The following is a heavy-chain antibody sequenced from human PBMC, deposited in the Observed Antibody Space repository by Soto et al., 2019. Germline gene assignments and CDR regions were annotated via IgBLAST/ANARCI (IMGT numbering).Heavy chain of an antibody. D-gene: IGHD6-13*01. CDR1: GYTFTSYY. Sequence: ASVKVSCKASGYTFTSYYMHWVRQAPGQGLEWMGIINPSGGSTSYAQKFQGRVTMTRDTSTSTVYMELSSLRSEDTAVYYCAREYHFLPYSSSWKIDYFDYWGQGTLVTVSS. CDR2: INPSGGST. V-gene: IGHV1-46*01. J-gene: IGHJ4*02. CDR3: AREYHFLPYSSSWKIDYFDY.